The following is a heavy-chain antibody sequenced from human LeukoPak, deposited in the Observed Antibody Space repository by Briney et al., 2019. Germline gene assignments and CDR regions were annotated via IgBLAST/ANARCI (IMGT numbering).Heavy chain of an antibody. CDR2: INWNGCST. CDR1: GFNLDDHG. D-gene: IGHD5-18*01. V-gene: IGHV3-20*04. J-gene: IGHJ5*02. CDR3: ARDRGVDTAMVNWFNP. Sequence: GSLRLSCAAFGFNLDDHGISWVRQAPGKGLEGVSGINWNGCSTGYADSVKGRFTLSRDNAQNSLYLQMNSLRAEDTALYYCARDRGVDTAMVNWFNPWGQGTLVTVSS.